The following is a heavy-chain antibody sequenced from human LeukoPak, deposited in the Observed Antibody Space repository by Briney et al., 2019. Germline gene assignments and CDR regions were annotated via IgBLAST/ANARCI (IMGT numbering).Heavy chain of an antibody. V-gene: IGHV3-23*01. J-gene: IGHJ4*02. Sequence: GSLRLSCAASGFTFISYAMSWVRQAPGKGLEWVSSITGSADNTYYADSVEGRFTTSRDNSKNTLYLQMNSLRAEDTAVYYCAILAGNPYWGPGTLVTVSS. CDR3: AILAGNPY. CDR2: ITGSADNT. D-gene: IGHD2-21*01. CDR1: GFTFISYA.